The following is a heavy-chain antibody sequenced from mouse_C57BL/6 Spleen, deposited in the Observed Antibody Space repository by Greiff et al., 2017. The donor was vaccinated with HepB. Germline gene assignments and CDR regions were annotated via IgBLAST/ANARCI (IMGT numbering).Heavy chain of an antibody. J-gene: IGHJ2*01. CDR3: ARRGGNHD. V-gene: IGHV1-54*01. CDR2: INPGSGGT. Sequence: VMLVESGAELVRPGTSVKVSCKASGYAFTNYLIEWVKQRPGQGLEWIGVINPGSGGTNYNEKFKGKATLTADKSSSTAYMQLSSLTSEDSAVYFGARRGGNHDWGQGTTLTVSS. CDR1: GYAFTNYL.